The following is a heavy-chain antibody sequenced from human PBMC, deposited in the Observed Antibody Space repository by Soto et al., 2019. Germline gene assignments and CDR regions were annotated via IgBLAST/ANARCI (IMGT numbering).Heavy chain of an antibody. Sequence: SETLSLTCTVSGGSISSYYWSWIRQPPGKGLEWIGYIYYSGSTNYNPSLKSRVTISVDTSKNQFSLKLSSVTAADTAVYYCAREVSYPGWFDPWGQGTLVTVSS. J-gene: IGHJ5*02. CDR3: AREVSYPGWFDP. CDR1: GGSISSYY. CDR2: IYYSGST. D-gene: IGHD1-26*01. V-gene: IGHV4-59*01.